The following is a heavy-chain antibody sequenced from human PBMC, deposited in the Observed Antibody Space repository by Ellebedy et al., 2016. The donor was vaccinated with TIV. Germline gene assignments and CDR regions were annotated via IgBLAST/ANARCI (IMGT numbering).Heavy chain of an antibody. CDR2: FDPQEGET. V-gene: IGHV1-24*01. Sequence: ASVKVSXXVSGYTLSKLSMHWVRQAPGKGLEWTGGFDPQEGETIYAQMFQGRVTMTEDSSTDTAYMELSSLRSDDTAVYYCATDSYGDSDYSYYYAMDVWGRGTTVTVSS. D-gene: IGHD4-17*01. J-gene: IGHJ6*02. CDR1: GYTLSKLS. CDR3: ATDSYGDSDYSYYYAMDV.